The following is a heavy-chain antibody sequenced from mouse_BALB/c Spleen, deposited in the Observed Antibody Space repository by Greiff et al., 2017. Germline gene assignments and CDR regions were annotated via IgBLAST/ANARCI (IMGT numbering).Heavy chain of an antibody. CDR2: INSNGGST. Sequence: EVKLEESGGGLVQPGGSLKLSCAASGFTFSSYGMSWVRQTPDKRLELVATINSNGGSTYYPDSVKGRFTISRDNAKNTLYLQMSSLKSEDTAMYYCAREHYYGYDAMNYWGQGTSVTVSS. CDR1: GFTFSSYG. D-gene: IGHD1-2*01. J-gene: IGHJ4*01. CDR3: AREHYYGYDAMNY. V-gene: IGHV5-6-3*01.